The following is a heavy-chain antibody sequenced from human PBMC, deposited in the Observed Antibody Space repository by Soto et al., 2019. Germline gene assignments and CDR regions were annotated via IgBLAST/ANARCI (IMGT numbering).Heavy chain of an antibody. Sequence: PSETLSLTCTVSGGSISSYYWSWIRQPPGKGLEWIGYIYYSGSTNYNPSLKSRVTISVDTSKNQFSLKLSSVTAADTAVYYCARDRIGSNQGWFDPWGQGTLVTVSS. J-gene: IGHJ5*02. V-gene: IGHV4-59*01. CDR2: IYYSGST. CDR1: GGSISSYY. D-gene: IGHD2-15*01. CDR3: ARDRIGSNQGWFDP.